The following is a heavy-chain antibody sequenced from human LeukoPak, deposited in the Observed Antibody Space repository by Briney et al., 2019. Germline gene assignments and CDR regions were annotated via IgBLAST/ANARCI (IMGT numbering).Heavy chain of an antibody. Sequence: PGGSLRLSCAASGFTFSSYWMHWVRQAPGKGLVWVSRINSDGSSTSYEDSVKGRFTISRDNAKNTLYLQMNSLRAEDTALYYCARDMGYDFWSAPDYWGQGTLVTVSS. CDR1: GFTFSSYW. D-gene: IGHD3-3*01. V-gene: IGHV3-74*01. CDR2: INSDGSST. J-gene: IGHJ4*02. CDR3: ARDMGYDFWSAPDY.